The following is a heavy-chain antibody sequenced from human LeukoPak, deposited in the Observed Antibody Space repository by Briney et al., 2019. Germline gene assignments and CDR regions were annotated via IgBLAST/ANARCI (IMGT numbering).Heavy chain of an antibody. J-gene: IGHJ4*02. CDR3: AIHLCGGDCYYSLDH. CDR1: GFTFSSYA. D-gene: IGHD2-21*02. CDR2: ISGSGGST. V-gene: IGHV3-23*01. Sequence: GGSLTLSCAASGFTFSSYAMSWVRQGPGKGLECVSAISGSGGSTYYADSVKGRFSISRDNSKNTLSVRMNSLRAEDTAIYYCAIHLCGGDCYYSLDHWGQGTLVTVSS.